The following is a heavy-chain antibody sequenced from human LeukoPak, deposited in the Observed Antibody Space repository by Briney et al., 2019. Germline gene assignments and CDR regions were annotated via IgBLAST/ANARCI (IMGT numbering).Heavy chain of an antibody. J-gene: IGHJ6*03. D-gene: IGHD4/OR15-4a*01. V-gene: IGHV4-34*01. CDR2: INHSGST. Sequence: SWVRQAPGKGLEWIGEINHSGSTTYNPSLKSRVAISVDTSKNQFSLRLNSVTAADMAVYYCARGKSTMATFSKYYYMDVWGKGTTVTISS. CDR3: ARGKSTMATFSKYYYMDV.